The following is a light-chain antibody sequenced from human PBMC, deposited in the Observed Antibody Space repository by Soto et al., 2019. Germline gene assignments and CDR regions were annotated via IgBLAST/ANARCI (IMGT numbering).Light chain of an antibody. CDR3: QQYTTYSGYT. Sequence: DIQMTQSPSTLSASVGDRVTITCRASQSISSWLAWYQQKPGKAPKLLIYDASSLQSGVPSRFSGSGSGTEFTLTISSLQPDDFATYCCQQYTTYSGYTFGQGTKLEIK. CDR1: QSISSW. J-gene: IGKJ2*01. CDR2: DAS. V-gene: IGKV1-5*01.